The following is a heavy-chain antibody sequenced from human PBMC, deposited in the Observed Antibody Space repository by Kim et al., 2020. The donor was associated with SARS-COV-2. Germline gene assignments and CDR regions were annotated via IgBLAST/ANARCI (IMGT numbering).Heavy chain of an antibody. J-gene: IGHJ3*02. CDR2: IYYSGST. CDR3: ARLVHSGGSGSLAFDI. V-gene: IGHV4-59*08. D-gene: IGHD3-10*01. CDR1: GGSISSYY. Sequence: SETLSLTCTVSGGSISSYYWSWIRQPPGKGLEWIGYIYYSGSTNYNPSLKSRVTISVDTSKNQFSLKLSSVTAADTAVYYCARLVHSGGSGSLAFDIWGQGTMVTVSS.